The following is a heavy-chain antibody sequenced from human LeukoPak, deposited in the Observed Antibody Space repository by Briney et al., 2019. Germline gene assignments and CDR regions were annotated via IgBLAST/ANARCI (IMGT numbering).Heavy chain of an antibody. CDR2: INPSGGST. CDR3: ARVFSWFGGGYNPHYFDY. D-gene: IGHD5-24*01. CDR1: GYTFTSYY. J-gene: IGHJ4*02. Sequence: ASVKVSCKASGYTFTSYYMHWVRQAPGQGLEWMGIINPSGGSTSYAQKFQGRVTMTRDTSTSTVYMELSSLRSEDTAVYYCARVFSWFGGGYNPHYFDYWGQGTLVTVSS. V-gene: IGHV1-46*01.